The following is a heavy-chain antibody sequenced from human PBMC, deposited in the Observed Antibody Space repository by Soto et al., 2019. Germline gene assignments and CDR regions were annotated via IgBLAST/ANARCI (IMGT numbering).Heavy chain of an antibody. CDR2: ISYSGTT. Sequence: QVQLQESGPGLLKPSNTLSLTCTVSGDSITTSGHLWAWIRQPPGKGLEWIATISYSGTTFYNPSLKSRTTISVDSSKNQFSLSLVSVTAADTAMYYCARHDHGAFTINGFQVWGQGTKVTVSS. D-gene: IGHD2-2*01. CDR3: ARHDHGAFTINGFQV. J-gene: IGHJ3*01. CDR1: GDSITTSGHL. V-gene: IGHV4-39*01.